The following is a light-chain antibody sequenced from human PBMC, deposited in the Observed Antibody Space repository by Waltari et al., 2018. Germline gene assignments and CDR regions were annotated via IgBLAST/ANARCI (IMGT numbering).Light chain of an antibody. J-gene: IGLJ3*02. V-gene: IGLV1-40*01. CDR2: GNS. Sequence: QSVLTQPPPVSGAPGQRVTISCSGSSSNIGAGHDVHWYQVFPRAAPKLLIYGNSNRPSGVPDRFSGSKSGTSASLAITGLQAEDEADYYCQSYDSSLTSGVVFGGGTKVTVL. CDR3: QSYDSSLTSGVV. CDR1: SSNIGAGHD.